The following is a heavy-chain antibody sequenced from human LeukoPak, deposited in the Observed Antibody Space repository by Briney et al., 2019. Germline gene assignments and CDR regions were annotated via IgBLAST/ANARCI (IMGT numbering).Heavy chain of an antibody. V-gene: IGHV3-21*01. CDR1: GFTFSSYS. J-gene: IGHJ1*01. Sequence: GGSLRLSCAASGFTFSSYSMNWVRQAPGKGLEWVSSISSSSSYIYYADSVKGRFTISGDNAKNSLYLQMNSLRAEDTAVYYCARDGMSAAAGIVYFQHWGQGTLVTVSS. CDR3: ARDGMSAAAGIVYFQH. D-gene: IGHD6-13*01. CDR2: ISSSSSYI.